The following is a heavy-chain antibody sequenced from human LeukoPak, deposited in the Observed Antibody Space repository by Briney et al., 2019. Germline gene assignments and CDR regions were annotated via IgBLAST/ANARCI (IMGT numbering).Heavy chain of an antibody. J-gene: IGHJ4*02. CDR2: IYSSGST. CDR1: GFNVSNNY. D-gene: IGHD6-13*01. CDR3: ARDPGYSSSWHRFDY. Sequence: GGSLRLSCAASGFNVSNNYMTWVRQAPGRGLEWVSLIYSSGSTYYADSVKGRFTISRDNSKNTLYLQVNSLRAEDTAVYYCARDPGYSSSWHRFDYWGQGTLVTVSS. V-gene: IGHV3-53*01.